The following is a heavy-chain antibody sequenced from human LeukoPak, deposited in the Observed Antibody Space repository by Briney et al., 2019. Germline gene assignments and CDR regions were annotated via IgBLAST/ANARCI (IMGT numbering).Heavy chain of an antibody. V-gene: IGHV4-59*01. J-gene: IGHJ4*02. CDR2: IYYSGST. Sequence: PSETLSLTCTVSGGSISSYYWSWIRQPPGKGLGWIGYIYYSGSTNYNPSLKSRVTISVDTSKNQFSLKLSSVTAADTAVYYCARSSGWFNYFDYWGQGTLVTVSS. CDR1: GGSISSYY. D-gene: IGHD6-19*01. CDR3: ARSSGWFNYFDY.